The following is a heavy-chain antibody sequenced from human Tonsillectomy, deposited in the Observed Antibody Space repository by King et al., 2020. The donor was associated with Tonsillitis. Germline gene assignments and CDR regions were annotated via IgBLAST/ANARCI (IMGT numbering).Heavy chain of an antibody. D-gene: IGHD5-12*01. CDR1: GYIFTAYW. CDR3: AGNYSPRPYSGPGYYMDV. CDR2: IDPTDSYT. Sequence: QLVQSGAEVKKSGESLRISCKGAGYIFTAYWISWVRQMPGKGLEWMGRIDPTDSYTNYSPSFQGHVTISADKSISTAYLQWSTLKAPDSAMYYCAGNYSPRPYSGPGYYMDVWGKGTTVTVSS. V-gene: IGHV5-10-1*01. J-gene: IGHJ6*03.